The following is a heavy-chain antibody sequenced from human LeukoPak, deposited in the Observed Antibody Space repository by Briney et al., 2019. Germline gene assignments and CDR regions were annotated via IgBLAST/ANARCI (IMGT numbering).Heavy chain of an antibody. Sequence: GGSLRLSCAASGFSFNSDWMNWVRQAPGKGLEWVANIRPDGGDMYYVDSVKGRFTIYRDSAKNSLYLLLNSLRVEDTAVYYCTRDRDYSKDYWGQGTLVTVSS. CDR3: TRDRDYSKDY. J-gene: IGHJ4*02. V-gene: IGHV3-7*05. D-gene: IGHD4-11*01. CDR1: GFSFNSDW. CDR2: IRPDGGDM.